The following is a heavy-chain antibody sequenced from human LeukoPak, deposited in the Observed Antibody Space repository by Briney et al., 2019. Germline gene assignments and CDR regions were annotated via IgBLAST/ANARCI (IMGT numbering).Heavy chain of an antibody. Sequence: GGSLRLSCAASGFNFSTYSMNWVRQAPGKGLEWVSSIRSSSSSIYYADSVKGRFTISRDNAKNSLFLQINSLRAEDTAVYYCARDLGYSSSWFWFDSWGQGTLVTVSS. CDR1: GFNFSTYS. J-gene: IGHJ5*01. D-gene: IGHD6-13*01. CDR2: IRSSSSSI. V-gene: IGHV3-21*01. CDR3: ARDLGYSSSWFWFDS.